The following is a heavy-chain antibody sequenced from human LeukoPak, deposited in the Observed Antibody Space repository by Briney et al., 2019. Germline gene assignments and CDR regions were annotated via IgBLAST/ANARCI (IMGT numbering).Heavy chain of an antibody. V-gene: IGHV4-59*01. CDR1: GGSISSYY. J-gene: IGHJ5*02. Sequence: SETLSHTCTVSGGSISSYYWSWIRQPPGKGLEWIGYIYYSGSTNYNPSLKSRVTISVDTSKNQFSLKLSSVTAADTAVYYCARDFRTAYNWFDPWGQGTLVTVSS. CDR2: IYYSGST. CDR3: ARDFRTAYNWFDP. D-gene: IGHD3-10*01.